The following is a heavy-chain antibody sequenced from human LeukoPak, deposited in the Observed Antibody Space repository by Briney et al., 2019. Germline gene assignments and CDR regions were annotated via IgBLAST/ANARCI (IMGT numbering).Heavy chain of an antibody. J-gene: IGHJ3*02. V-gene: IGHV3-66*01. Sequence: GGSLRLSCAASGFTVSSNYMSWVRQAPGKGLEWVSVICSGGSTYYADSVKGRFTISRDNSKNTLYLQMNSLRAEDTAVYYCARGSSSSWYDAFDIWGQGTMVTASS. D-gene: IGHD6-13*01. CDR2: ICSGGST. CDR3: ARGSSSSWYDAFDI. CDR1: GFTVSSNY.